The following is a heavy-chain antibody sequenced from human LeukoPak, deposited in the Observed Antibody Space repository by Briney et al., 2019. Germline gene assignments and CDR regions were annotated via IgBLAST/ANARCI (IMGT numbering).Heavy chain of an antibody. D-gene: IGHD3-10*01. J-gene: IGHJ4*02. V-gene: IGHV1-2*02. Sequence: ASVKVSCKASGYTFTGYYMHWVRQAPGQGLEWMGWINPNGGGTNYAQKFQGRVTMTRDTSISTAYMELSRLRSDDTAVYYCARVFRSYGSGSLYFDYWGQGTLVTVSS. CDR3: ARVFRSYGSGSLYFDY. CDR2: INPNGGGT. CDR1: GYTFTGYY.